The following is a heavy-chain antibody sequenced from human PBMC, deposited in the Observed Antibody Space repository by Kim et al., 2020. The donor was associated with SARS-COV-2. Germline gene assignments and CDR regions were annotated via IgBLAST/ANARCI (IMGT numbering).Heavy chain of an antibody. CDR1: GYTFTSYA. CDR2: INAGNGNT. D-gene: IGHD3-9*01. V-gene: IGHV1-3*01. J-gene: IGHJ5*01. CDR3: AREELRYFDWFDY. Sequence: ASVKVSCKASGYTFTSYAMHWVRQAPGQRLEWMGWINAGNGNTKYSQKFQGRVTITRDTSASTAYMELSSLRSEDTAVYYCAREELRYFDWFDYWGQGTLVTVSS.